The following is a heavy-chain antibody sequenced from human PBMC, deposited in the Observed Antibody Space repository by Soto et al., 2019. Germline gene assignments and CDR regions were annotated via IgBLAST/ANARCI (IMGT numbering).Heavy chain of an antibody. CDR2: IIPIFGTA. CDR3: ARPLIEARPSAFDI. V-gene: IGHV1-69*13. Sequence: AAVKVSCKASGGTFSSYAISWVLQAPGQGLEWMGGIIPIFGTANYAQKFQGRVTITADESTSTAYMELSSLRSEDTAVYYCARPLIEARPSAFDIWGQGTMVTVSS. D-gene: IGHD6-6*01. CDR1: GGTFSSYA. J-gene: IGHJ3*02.